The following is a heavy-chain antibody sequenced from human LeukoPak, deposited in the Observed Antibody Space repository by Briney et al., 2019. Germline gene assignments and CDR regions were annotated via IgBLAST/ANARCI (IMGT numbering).Heavy chain of an antibody. CDR2: ISYSGST. CDR3: ARGVYIAAAQYGY. V-gene: IGHV4-59*08. D-gene: IGHD6-13*01. J-gene: IGHJ4*02. Sequence: PGGSLRLSCAASGFTFSSYAMSWVRQAPGKGLEWIGYISYSGSTKYNPSLKSRVTISVDTSKNQFSLKLSSVTAADTAVYYCARGVYIAAAQYGYWGQGTLVTVSS. CDR1: GFTFSSYA.